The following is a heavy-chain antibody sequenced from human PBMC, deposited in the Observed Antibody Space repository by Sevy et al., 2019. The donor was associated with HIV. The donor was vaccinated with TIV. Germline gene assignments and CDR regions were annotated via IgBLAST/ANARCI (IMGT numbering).Heavy chain of an antibody. J-gene: IGHJ5*02. V-gene: IGHV1-2*06. CDR3: ARAVRADCSGGSGAGGFDP. CDR2: INPNSGGT. D-gene: IGHD2-15*01. Sequence: ASVKVSCKASGYTFTGYYMHWVRQAPGQGLEWMGRINPNSGGTNYAQKFQGRVTMTRDTSISTAYMELSRLRSDDTAVDYCARAVRADCSGGSGAGGFDPWGQGTLVTVSS. CDR1: GYTFTGYY.